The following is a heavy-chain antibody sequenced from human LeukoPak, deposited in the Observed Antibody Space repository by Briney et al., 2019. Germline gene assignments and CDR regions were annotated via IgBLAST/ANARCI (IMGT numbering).Heavy chain of an antibody. CDR3: AKDGSYYYDSSGYSYDY. Sequence: GRSLRLSCAASGFTFDDYAMHWVRQAPGKGLEWVSGISWNSGSIGYADSVKGRFTISRDNAKKSLYLQMNSLRAEDTALYYCAKDGSYYYDSSGYSYDYWGQGTLVTVSS. D-gene: IGHD3-22*01. J-gene: IGHJ4*02. V-gene: IGHV3-9*01. CDR1: GFTFDDYA. CDR2: ISWNSGSI.